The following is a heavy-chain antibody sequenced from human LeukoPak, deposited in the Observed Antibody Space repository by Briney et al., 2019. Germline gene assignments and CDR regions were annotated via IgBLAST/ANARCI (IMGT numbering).Heavy chain of an antibody. CDR1: GGTFSSYA. J-gene: IGHJ4*02. Sequence: SVKVSCKASGGTFSSYAISWERQAPGQGLEWMGRIIPILGIANYAQKFQGRVTITADKSTSTAYMELSSLRSEDTAVYYCAREITMVRGVIKAAFDYWGQGTLVTVSS. CDR2: IIPILGIA. V-gene: IGHV1-69*04. D-gene: IGHD3-10*01. CDR3: AREITMVRGVIKAAFDY.